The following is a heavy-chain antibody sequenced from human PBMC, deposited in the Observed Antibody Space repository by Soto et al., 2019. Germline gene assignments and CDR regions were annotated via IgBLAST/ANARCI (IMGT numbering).Heavy chain of an antibody. D-gene: IGHD6-19*01. CDR1: GDSVSSNSAA. Sequence: PAQTLSLTCAISGDSVSSNSAAWNCIIQSPSRFLEWLGRTYYRSKWYNDYAVSVKSRITINPDTSKNQFSLQLNSVTPEDTAVYYCARGALIAVAGTRYYYYYGMDVWGQGTTVTVSS. CDR3: ARGALIAVAGTRYYYYYGMDV. CDR2: TYYRSKWYN. V-gene: IGHV6-1*01. J-gene: IGHJ6*02.